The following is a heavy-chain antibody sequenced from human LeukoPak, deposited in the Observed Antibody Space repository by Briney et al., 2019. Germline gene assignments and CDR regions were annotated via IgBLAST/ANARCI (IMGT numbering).Heavy chain of an antibody. Sequence: SETLSLTCTVSGGSISSYYWSWIRQPPGEVLEWIGYIYYSGSTNYNPSLKSRVTISVDTSKNQFSLKLSSVTAADTAVYYCARHGGYDYGDPYYYYGMDVWGQGTTVTVSS. D-gene: IGHD4-17*01. CDR1: GGSISSYY. CDR2: IYYSGST. V-gene: IGHV4-59*08. CDR3: ARHGGYDYGDPYYYYGMDV. J-gene: IGHJ6*02.